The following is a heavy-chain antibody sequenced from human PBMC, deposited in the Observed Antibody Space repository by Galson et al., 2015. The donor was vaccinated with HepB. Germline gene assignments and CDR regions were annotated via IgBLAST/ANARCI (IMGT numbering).Heavy chain of an antibody. V-gene: IGHV3-30*18. D-gene: IGHD2-2*01. CDR3: AKLLLGYCSSTSCYGADY. CDR1: GFTFSSYG. J-gene: IGHJ4*02. CDR2: ISYDGSNK. Sequence: SLRLSCAASGFTFSSYGMHWVRQAPGKGLEWVAVISYDGSNKYYADSVKGRFTISRDNSKNTLYLQMNSLRAEDTAVYYCAKLLLGYCSSTSCYGADYWGQGTLVTVSS.